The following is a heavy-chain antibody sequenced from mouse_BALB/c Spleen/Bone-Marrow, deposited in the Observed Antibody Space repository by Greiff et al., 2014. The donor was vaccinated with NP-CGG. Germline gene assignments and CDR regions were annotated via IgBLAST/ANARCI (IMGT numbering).Heavy chain of an antibody. J-gene: IGHJ3*01. D-gene: IGHD4-1*01. Sequence: EVQLQQSGPELVKPGASVKISCKASGYTFTDYNMHWVKQSHGKSLEWIGYTYPYNGGTGGTGYNQKFKSKAILTVDKSSSTAYMELRRLTSEDSAVYYCARELGGAYWGQGTLVTVSA. CDR3: ARELGGAY. CDR2: TYPYNGGTGGT. V-gene: IGHV1S29*02. CDR1: GYTFTDYN.